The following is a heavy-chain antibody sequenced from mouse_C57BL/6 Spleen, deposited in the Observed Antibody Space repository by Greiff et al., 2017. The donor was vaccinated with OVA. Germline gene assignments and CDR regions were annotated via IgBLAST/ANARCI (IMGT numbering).Heavy chain of an antibody. CDR1: GYTFTSYW. CDR3: ARSGGGNYFDY. CDR2: IDPSDSYT. J-gene: IGHJ2*01. V-gene: IGHV1-50*01. Sequence: QVQLQQSGAELVKPGASVKLSCKASGYTFTSYWMQWVKQRPGQGLEWIGEIDPSDSYTNYNQKFKGKATLTVDTSSSTAYMQLSSLTSEDSAVYYCARSGGGNYFDYWGQGTTLTVSS.